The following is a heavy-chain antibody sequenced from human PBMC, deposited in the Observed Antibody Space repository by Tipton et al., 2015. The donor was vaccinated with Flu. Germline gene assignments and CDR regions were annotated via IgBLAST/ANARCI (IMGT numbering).Heavy chain of an antibody. J-gene: IGHJ4*02. V-gene: IGHV4-34*01. Sequence: TLSLTCAVYGGSLSGYYWSWIRQPPGKGLEWIGEINHSGSTNCDPSLKSRVTISVDTSKNQFSLKLSSVTAADTAVYYCARGGGDSSGYYIDYWGQGTLVTVSS. CDR3: ARGGGDSSGYYIDY. CDR2: INHSGST. CDR1: GGSLSGYY. D-gene: IGHD3-22*01.